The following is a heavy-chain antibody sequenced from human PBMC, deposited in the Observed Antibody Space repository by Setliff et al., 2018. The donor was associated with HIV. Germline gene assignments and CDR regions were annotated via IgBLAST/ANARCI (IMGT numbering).Heavy chain of an antibody. J-gene: IGHJ3*02. Sequence: ASVKVSCKASGYTFTSYDINWVRQATGQGLEWMGWMNPNSGNTGYAQKFQGRVTITRNTSISTAYMELSSLRSEDTAVYYCATGNYYDSSGYDAFDIWGQGTMVTVSS. D-gene: IGHD3-22*01. CDR2: MNPNSGNT. CDR3: ATGNYYDSSGYDAFDI. CDR1: GYTFTSYD. V-gene: IGHV1-8*03.